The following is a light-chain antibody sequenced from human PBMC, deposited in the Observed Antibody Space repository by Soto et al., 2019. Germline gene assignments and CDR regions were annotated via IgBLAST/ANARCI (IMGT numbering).Light chain of an antibody. J-gene: IGLJ1*01. V-gene: IGLV2-14*03. Sequence: QSALTQPASVSGSLGQSITISCTGTSSDIGGYNHVSWYQQHPGKAPKFMIYDVSNRPSGVSNRFSGSKSGNTASLTISGLQAEDEADYHCSSYTTSGTYVFGTGTKVTVL. CDR2: DVS. CDR3: SSYTTSGTYV. CDR1: SSDIGGYNH.